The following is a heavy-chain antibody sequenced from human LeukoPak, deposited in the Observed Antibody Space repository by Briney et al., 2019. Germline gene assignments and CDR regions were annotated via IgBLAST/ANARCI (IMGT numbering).Heavy chain of an antibody. CDR2: IDWDDDK. CDR1: GFSLSTSGMC. V-gene: IGHV2-70*11. D-gene: IGHD6-19*01. Sequence: SGPTLVNPTQTLTLTCTFSGFSLSTSGMCVSWIRQPPGKALEWLARIDWDDDKYYSTSLKTRLTISKDTSKNQVVLIMTNMDPVDTATYYCARIRVPNSGWLVDYWGQGTLVTVSS. J-gene: IGHJ4*02. CDR3: ARIRVPNSGWLVDY.